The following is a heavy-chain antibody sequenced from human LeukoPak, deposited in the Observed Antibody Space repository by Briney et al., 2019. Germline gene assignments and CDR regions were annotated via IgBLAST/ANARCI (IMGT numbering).Heavy chain of an antibody. Sequence: ASVKVSCKASGYTFTSYGISWVRQAPGQGLEWMGWINLNSGGTNYAQKFQGRVTMTRDTSISTAYMELSSLRSDDTAVYYCARDRAVATIGGVDYWGQGTLVTVSS. CDR1: GYTFTSYG. V-gene: IGHV1-2*02. CDR2: INLNSGGT. D-gene: IGHD5-12*01. CDR3: ARDRAVATIGGVDY. J-gene: IGHJ4*02.